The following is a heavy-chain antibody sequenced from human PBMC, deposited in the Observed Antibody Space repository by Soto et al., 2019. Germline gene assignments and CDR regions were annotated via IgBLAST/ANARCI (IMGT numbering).Heavy chain of an antibody. CDR1: GGSISSYY. V-gene: IGHV4-59*08. J-gene: IGHJ4*02. Sequence: SETLSLTCTVSGGSISSYYWSWIRQPPGKGLEWIGYIYYSGSTNYNPSLKSRVTISVDTSKNQFSLKLSSVTAADTAVYYCARLLTNWGSPIDYWGQGTLVTVSS. CDR3: ARLLTNWGSPIDY. CDR2: IYYSGST. D-gene: IGHD7-27*01.